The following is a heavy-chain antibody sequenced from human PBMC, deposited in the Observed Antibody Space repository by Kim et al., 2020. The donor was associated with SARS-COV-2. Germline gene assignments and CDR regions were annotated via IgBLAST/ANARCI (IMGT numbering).Heavy chain of an antibody. D-gene: IGHD5-18*01. CDR1: GYTFTSYG. J-gene: IGHJ6*02. Sequence: ASVKVSCKASGYTFTSYGISWVRQAPGQGLEWMGWISAYNGNTNYAQKLQGRVTMTTDTSTSTAYMELRSLSSDDTAVYYCSRDRGRAWYSYGSGVGYYYCYGMDVWGQGTTVTVYS. V-gene: IGHV1-18*01. CDR3: SRDRGRAWYSYGSGVGYYYCYGMDV. CDR2: ISAYNGNT.